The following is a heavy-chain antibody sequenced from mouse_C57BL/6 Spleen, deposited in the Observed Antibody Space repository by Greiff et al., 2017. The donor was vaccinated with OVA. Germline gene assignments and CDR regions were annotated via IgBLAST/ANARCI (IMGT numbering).Heavy chain of an antibody. D-gene: IGHD4-1*01. CDR1: GFTFSDYY. CDR3: ARGMGRGYWYFDV. J-gene: IGHJ1*03. Sequence: RVESEGGLVQPGSSMQLSCTASGFTFSDYYMAWVRQVPEKGLEWVANINYDGSSTYYLDSLKSRFIISRDNAKNILYLQMSSLKSEDTATYYCARGMGRGYWYFDVWGTGTTVTVSS. V-gene: IGHV5-16*01. CDR2: INYDGSST.